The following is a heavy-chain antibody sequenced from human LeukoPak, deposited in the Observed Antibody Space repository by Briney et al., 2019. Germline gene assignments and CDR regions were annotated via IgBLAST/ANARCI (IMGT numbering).Heavy chain of an antibody. V-gene: IGHV1-18*01. D-gene: IGHD6-19*01. Sequence: ASVKVSCKASGYTFTSCGISWVRQAPGQGLEWMGWISAYNGNTNYAQKLQGRVTMTTDTSTSTAYMELRSLRSDDTAVYYCARDSVFRPNSGWLRAERFDYWGQGTLVTVSS. CDR3: ARDSVFRPNSGWLRAERFDY. CDR2: ISAYNGNT. J-gene: IGHJ4*02. CDR1: GYTFTSCG.